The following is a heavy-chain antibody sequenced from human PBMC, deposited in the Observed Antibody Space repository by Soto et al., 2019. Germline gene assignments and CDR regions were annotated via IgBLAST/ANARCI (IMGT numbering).Heavy chain of an antibody. Sequence: HPGGSLRLSCAASGFSFSSYGMHWVRQAPGTGLVWVSRVDADGSGTTYAGSVKGRFSISRDNAKNTVSLQMNNLRAEDTAVYYCAGAWGWKFDYWGLGVLVTVSS. CDR3: AGAWGWKFDY. J-gene: IGHJ4*02. CDR1: GFSFSSYG. V-gene: IGHV3-74*01. D-gene: IGHD1-1*01. CDR2: VDADGSGT.